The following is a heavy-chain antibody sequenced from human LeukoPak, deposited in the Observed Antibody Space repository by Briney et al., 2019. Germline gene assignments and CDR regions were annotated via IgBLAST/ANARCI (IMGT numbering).Heavy chain of an antibody. V-gene: IGHV1-18*01. CDR2: SSAYNGNT. CDR1: GYTFTSYG. CDR3: ARDRDIVVVPAANNWFDP. D-gene: IGHD2-2*01. J-gene: IGHJ5*02. Sequence: GASVKVSCKASGYTFTSYGISWVRQAPGQGLEWMGWSSAYNGNTNYAQKLQGRVTMTTDTSTSTAYMELGSLRSDDTAVYYCARDRDIVVVPAANNWFDPWGQGTLVTVSS.